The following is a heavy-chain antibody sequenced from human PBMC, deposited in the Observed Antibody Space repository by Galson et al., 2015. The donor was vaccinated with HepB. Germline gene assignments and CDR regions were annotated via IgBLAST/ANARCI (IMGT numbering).Heavy chain of an antibody. D-gene: IGHD3-22*01. CDR1: GYTFTSYA. CDR2: INAGNGNT. V-gene: IGHV1-3*01. Sequence: SVKVSCKASGYTFTSYAMHWVRQAPGQRLEWMGWINAGNGNTKYSQKFQGRVTITRDTSASTAYMELSSLRSEDTAVYYCARGRYYYDRTGTNWFDPWGQGTLVTVSS. J-gene: IGHJ5*02. CDR3: ARGRYYYDRTGTNWFDP.